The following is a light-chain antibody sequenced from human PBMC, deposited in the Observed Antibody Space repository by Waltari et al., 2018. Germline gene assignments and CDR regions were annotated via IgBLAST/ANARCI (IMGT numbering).Light chain of an antibody. V-gene: IGLV2-23*03. CDR2: EGD. Sequence: QSALTQPASVSGSLGQSITISCTGPGSDIDIYNLFSWYQQYPGKAHKLIIYEGDEPPAGVSDRFSGSKSGNTASLTISGLQADDEAEYHCCSYAGGTTFLFGGGTKVTVL. CDR3: CSYAGGTTFL. CDR1: GSDIDIYNL. J-gene: IGLJ2*01.